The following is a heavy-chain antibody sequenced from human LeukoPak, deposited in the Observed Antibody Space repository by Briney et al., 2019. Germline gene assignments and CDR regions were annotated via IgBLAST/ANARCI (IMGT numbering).Heavy chain of an antibody. J-gene: IGHJ3*02. CDR3: AKIVVVPAAIRGDALDI. CDR2: ISYDGSNK. D-gene: IGHD2-2*01. Sequence: PGGSLRLSCAASGFTFSSYGMHWVRQAPGKGLEWVAVISYDGSNKYYADSVKGRFTISRDNSKNTLYLQMNSLRAEDTAVYYCAKIVVVPAAIRGDALDIWGQGTMVTVSS. V-gene: IGHV3-30*18. CDR1: GFTFSSYG.